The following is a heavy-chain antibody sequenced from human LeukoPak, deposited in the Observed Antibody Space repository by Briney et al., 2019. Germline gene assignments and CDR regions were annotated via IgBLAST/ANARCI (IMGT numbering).Heavy chain of an antibody. D-gene: IGHD6-13*01. J-gene: IGHJ5*02. CDR3: ARGGRSSGSWYLRGFWFDP. CDR2: INHSGST. Sequence: ASDTLSLTCTVSGRSISSSSYYWVWLRQPPGKGLEWIGEINHSGSTNYNPSLKSRVTISVDTSKNQFSLKLSSVTAADTAVYYCARGGRSSGSWYLRGFWFDPWGQGTQVTVSS. CDR1: GRSISSSSYY. V-gene: IGHV4-39*07.